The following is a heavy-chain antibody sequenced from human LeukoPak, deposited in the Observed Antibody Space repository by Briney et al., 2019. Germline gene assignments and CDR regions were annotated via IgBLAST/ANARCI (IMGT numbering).Heavy chain of an antibody. CDR1: GGSISSGSYY. J-gene: IGHJ6*04. Sequence: PSETLSLTCTVSGGSISSGSYYWSWIRQPAGKGLEWIGRIYTSGSTNYNPSLKSRVTISVDTSKNKFSLKLSSVTATDTAVYYCARAGYSGSDFSVWGKGSTVTVSS. D-gene: IGHD5-12*01. CDR2: IYTSGST. CDR3: ARAGYSGSDFSV. V-gene: IGHV4-61*02.